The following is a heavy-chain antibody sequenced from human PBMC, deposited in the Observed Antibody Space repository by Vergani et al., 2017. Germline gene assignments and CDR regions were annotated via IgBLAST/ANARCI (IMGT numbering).Heavy chain of an antibody. CDR1: GGSFSGYY. CDR2: INHSGST. V-gene: IGHV4-34*01. Sequence: QVQLQQWGAGLLKPSETLSLTCAVYGGSFSGYYWSWSRQPPGKGLEWIGEINHSGSTNYNPSLKSRVSISVDTSKNQFSLKLSSVNAADTAVYYCARVRDHSMVRGVVDYWGQGTLVTVSS. CDR3: ARVRDHSMVRGVVDY. J-gene: IGHJ4*02. D-gene: IGHD3-10*01.